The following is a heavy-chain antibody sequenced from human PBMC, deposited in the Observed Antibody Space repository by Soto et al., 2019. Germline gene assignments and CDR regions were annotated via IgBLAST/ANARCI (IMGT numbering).Heavy chain of an antibody. Sequence: KSSETLSLTCTVSGVSIHNSHSFWGWIRQPPGKGLEFIGTVYYSGGAHYNSSLKSRVTISVDTANNQVSLRMRSLTAADTAVYYCGRVVEGATRHTDLDSWGRGTLVTVSS. CDR3: GRVVEGATRHTDLDS. CDR2: VYYSGGA. V-gene: IGHV4-39*01. J-gene: IGHJ5*01. CDR1: GVSIHNSHSF. D-gene: IGHD2-21*01.